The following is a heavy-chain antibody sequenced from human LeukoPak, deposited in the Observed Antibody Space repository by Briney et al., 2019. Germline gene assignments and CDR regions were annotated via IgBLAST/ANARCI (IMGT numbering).Heavy chain of an antibody. CDR2: MNPNSGNT. D-gene: IGHD3-3*01. J-gene: IGHJ6*03. CDR3: ARGVGVVSSYYYCYMDV. V-gene: IGHV1-8*03. Sequence: ASVKVSCKASGYTFTGYYMHWVRQAPGQGLEWMGWMNPNSGNTGYAQKFQGRVTITRNTSISTAYMELSSLRSEDTAVYYCARGVGVVSSYYYCYMDVWGKGTTVTVSS. CDR1: GYTFTGYY.